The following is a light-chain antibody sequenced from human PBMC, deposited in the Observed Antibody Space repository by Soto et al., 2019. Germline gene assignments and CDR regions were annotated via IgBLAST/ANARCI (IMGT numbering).Light chain of an antibody. J-gene: IGLJ1*01. CDR3: SSYSTGSTLYV. CDR1: SSDIGESNY. CDR2: EAS. V-gene: IGLV2-14*01. Sequence: QSVLTQPASVSGSPGQSITISCTGTSSDIGESNYVYWYQQHPGRAPRLLIYEASHRHSGVSRRFSGSKFGNTASLTISGIQADDDCNYDCSSYSTGSTLYVLGSGLKV.